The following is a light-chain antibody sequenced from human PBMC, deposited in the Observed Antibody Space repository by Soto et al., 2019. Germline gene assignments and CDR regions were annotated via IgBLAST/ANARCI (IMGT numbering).Light chain of an antibody. Sequence: EIVMTQSPATLSVSPGERATLSWRASQSVSSNLAWYQQKPGQAPRLLIHGASTRAPGFPARFSGSGSGTDFTLTISSLQSEDFAVYYCQQYDNWPWTFGQGTKVDIK. V-gene: IGKV3-15*01. CDR2: GAS. CDR3: QQYDNWPWT. J-gene: IGKJ1*01. CDR1: QSVSSN.